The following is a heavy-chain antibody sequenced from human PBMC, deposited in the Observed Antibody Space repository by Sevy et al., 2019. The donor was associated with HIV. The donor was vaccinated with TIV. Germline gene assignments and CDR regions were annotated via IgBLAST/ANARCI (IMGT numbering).Heavy chain of an antibody. CDR1: GFTFSSYA. Sequence: GGSLRLSCAASGFTFSSYAMSWVRQAPGKGLEWVSAISGSGGSTYYADSAKGRFTISRDNSKNTLYLQMNSLRAEDTAVYYCAKSLGLYGDSIDYWGQGTLVTVSS. CDR2: ISGSGGST. V-gene: IGHV3-23*01. J-gene: IGHJ4*02. D-gene: IGHD4-17*01. CDR3: AKSLGLYGDSIDY.